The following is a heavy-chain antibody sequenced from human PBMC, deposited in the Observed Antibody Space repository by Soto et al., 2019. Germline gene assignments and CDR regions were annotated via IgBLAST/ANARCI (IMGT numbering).Heavy chain of an antibody. CDR1: GFPFSSYG. Sequence: QVQLVESGGGVVQPGRSLRLSCAASGFPFSSYGMKWVRQAPDKGLEWVAHISYDGSNKHYTDSVKGRFTISRDNSKNMLYLQMSSLRAEDTAVYYCAGGQYYFDYCGQGTRVSVSS. CDR2: ISYDGSNK. D-gene: IGHD2-15*01. J-gene: IGHJ4*02. V-gene: IGHV3-30*03. CDR3: AGGQYYFDY.